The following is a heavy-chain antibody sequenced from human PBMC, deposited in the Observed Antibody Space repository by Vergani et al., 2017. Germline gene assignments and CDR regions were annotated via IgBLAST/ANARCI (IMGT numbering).Heavy chain of an antibody. CDR2: INTNTGNP. CDR1: GYTFTSYA. CDR3: ARGGFGEYEPTAPADY. V-gene: IGHV7-4-1*02. D-gene: IGHD3-10*01. Sequence: QVQLVQSGSELKKPGASVKVSCKASGYTFTSYAMNWVRQDPGQGLEWMGWINTNTGNPTYAQGFTGRFVFYLDTSVSTAYLQISSLKAEDTSVYYCARGGFGEYEPTAPADYWGQGTLVTVSS. J-gene: IGHJ4*02.